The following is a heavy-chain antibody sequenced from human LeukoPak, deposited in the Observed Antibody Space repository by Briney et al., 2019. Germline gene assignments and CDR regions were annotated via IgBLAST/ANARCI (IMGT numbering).Heavy chain of an antibody. Sequence: PGGSLRLSCAASGFTFSDYYMSWIRQAPGKGLEWVSYISSSSSYTNYADSVKGRFTISRDNAKDSLYLQMNSLRAEDTAVYYCARDLTFGGVIVTGYFGYWGQGTLVTVSS. J-gene: IGHJ4*02. D-gene: IGHD3-16*02. CDR3: ARDLTFGGVIVTGYFGY. CDR2: ISSSSSYT. CDR1: GFTFSDYY. V-gene: IGHV3-11*06.